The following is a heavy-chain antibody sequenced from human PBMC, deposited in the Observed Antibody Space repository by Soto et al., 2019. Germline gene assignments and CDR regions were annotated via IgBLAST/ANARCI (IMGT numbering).Heavy chain of an antibody. J-gene: IGHJ6*04. CDR3: AKIVSTSGGTSSGGPGNSYCAMDV. CDR2: ISYDGSNK. D-gene: IGHD1-26*01. V-gene: IGHV3-30*18. Sequence: GGSLILSCAASGFTFSSYGMHWVRQAPGKGLEWVAVISYDGSNKYYADSVKGRFTISRDNSKNTLYLQMNSLRAEDTAVYYCAKIVSTSGGTSSGGPGNSYCAMDVWGKGTTVTVSS. CDR1: GFTFSSYG.